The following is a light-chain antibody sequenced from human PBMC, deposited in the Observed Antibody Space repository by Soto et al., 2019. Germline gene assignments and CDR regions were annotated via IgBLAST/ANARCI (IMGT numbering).Light chain of an antibody. CDR2: DAS. Sequence: DIQMTQSPSTLSASVGDRVTITCRASQSISSWLAWYQQKPGKAPKLLIYDASSLESGVPSRFSGSGSGTEFTLTISSLQPDDFATYYCQQYNSWTFXQGTKVDNK. V-gene: IGKV1-5*01. CDR1: QSISSW. CDR3: QQYNSWT. J-gene: IGKJ1*01.